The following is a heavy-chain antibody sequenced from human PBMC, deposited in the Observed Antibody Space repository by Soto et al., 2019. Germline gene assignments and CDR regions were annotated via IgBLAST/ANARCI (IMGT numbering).Heavy chain of an antibody. D-gene: IGHD2-8*01. Sequence: VQLVQSGTEVKEPGASVRVACKASGYTFTAHSLHWARQAPGQGLEWMGWIIVSHDRPRYAPQFQGRLTFETDRIGTTAYMHSTRLTPADTAVYFCAREPEDGVPGDYWGQGTPVVVSS. V-gene: IGHV1-3*01. J-gene: IGHJ4*02. CDR1: GYTFTAHS. CDR3: AREPEDGVPGDY. CDR2: IIVSHDRP.